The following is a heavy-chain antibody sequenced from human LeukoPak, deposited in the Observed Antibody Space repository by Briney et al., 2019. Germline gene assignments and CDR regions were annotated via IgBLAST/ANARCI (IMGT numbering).Heavy chain of an antibody. J-gene: IGHJ5*02. CDR1: GYTFTSYG. Sequence: ASVKVSCKASGYTFTSYGISWVRQAPGQGLEWMGWISAHNGNTNYAQKLQGRVTMTTDTSTSTAYMELRSLRSDDTAVYYCARVEDFWSGYSGGFDPWGQGTLVTVSS. D-gene: IGHD3-3*01. CDR2: ISAHNGNT. CDR3: ARVEDFWSGYSGGFDP. V-gene: IGHV1-18*01.